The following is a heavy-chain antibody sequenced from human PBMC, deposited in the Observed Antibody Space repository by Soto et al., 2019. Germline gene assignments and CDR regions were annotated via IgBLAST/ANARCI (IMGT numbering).Heavy chain of an antibody. V-gene: IGHV3-7*03. CDR1: GFTFSNSW. CDR2: IKEDGSEK. Sequence: GGSLRLSCAASGFTFSNSWRSWVRQAPGKGLEWVGNIKEDGSEKDYVDPVKGRFTITRDNAKNSLYLQMNNLRAEDTAVYFCTRKRFGMDVWGQGTTVTVSS. J-gene: IGHJ6*02. CDR3: TRKRFGMDV.